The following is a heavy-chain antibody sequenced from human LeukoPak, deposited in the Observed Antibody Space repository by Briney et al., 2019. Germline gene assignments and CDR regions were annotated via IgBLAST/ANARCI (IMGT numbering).Heavy chain of an antibody. Sequence: PGGSLRLSCAASGFTFSSYWMSWVRQAPGKGLEWEANIKQDGSEKYYVDSVKGRFTISRDNAKNSLHLQINSLRAEDTAVYYCARDIVVVGAGRYFDYWGQGTLVTVPS. J-gene: IGHJ4*02. D-gene: IGHD2-2*01. CDR1: GFTFSSYW. CDR2: IKQDGSEK. V-gene: IGHV3-7*01. CDR3: ARDIVVVGAGRYFDY.